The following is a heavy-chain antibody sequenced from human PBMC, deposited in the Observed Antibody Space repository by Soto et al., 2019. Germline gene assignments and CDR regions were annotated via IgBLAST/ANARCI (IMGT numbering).Heavy chain of an antibody. CDR3: AKGHHYDFWSGHPIYFDY. J-gene: IGHJ4*02. CDR2: ISGSGGST. D-gene: IGHD3-3*01. Sequence: EVQLLESGRGLVQPGGSLRLSCAASGFTFSSYAMSWVRQAPGKGLEWVSAISGSGGSTYYADSVKGRFTISRDNSKNTLYLQMNSLRAEDTAVYYCAKGHHYDFWSGHPIYFDYWGQGTLVTVSS. CDR1: GFTFSSYA. V-gene: IGHV3-23*01.